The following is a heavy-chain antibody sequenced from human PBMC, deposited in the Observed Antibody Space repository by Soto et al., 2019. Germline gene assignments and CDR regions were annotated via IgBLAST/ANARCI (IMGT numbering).Heavy chain of an antibody. CDR3: ARRGHSAGWNWFDS. D-gene: IGHD6-19*01. CDR2: ISSDGDNI. CDR1: GFNFNTYT. Sequence: VGSLRLSCVASGFNFNTYTMHWVRQAPGRGLEWVAAISSDGDNIYYLDSVEDRFTISRDNSRNTVFLEMNSLRGDDTGVYYCARRGHSAGWNWFDSWGPGSLVTVSS. V-gene: IGHV3-30-3*01. J-gene: IGHJ5*01.